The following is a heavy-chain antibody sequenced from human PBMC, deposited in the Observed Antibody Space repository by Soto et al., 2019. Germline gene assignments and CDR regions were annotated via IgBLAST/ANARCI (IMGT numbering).Heavy chain of an antibody. CDR1: GFTFSDYY. J-gene: IGHJ3*01. CDR2: ISSSGSTI. CDR3: ARELRGSSGWPFDAFDV. D-gene: IGHD6-19*01. Sequence: GGSLRLSCAASGFTFSDYYMSWIRQAPGKGLEWVSYISSSGSTIYYADSVKGRFTISRDNAKNSLYLQMNSLGAEDTAVYYCARELRGSSGWPFDAFDVWGQGTMVTVSS. V-gene: IGHV3-11*01.